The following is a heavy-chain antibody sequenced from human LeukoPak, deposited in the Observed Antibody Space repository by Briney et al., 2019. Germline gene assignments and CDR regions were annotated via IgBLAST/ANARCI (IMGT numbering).Heavy chain of an antibody. CDR3: ARGRKYSSSWYRGYNWFDP. CDR2: INHSGST. Sequence: SETLSLTCAVYGGSFSGYYWSWIRQPPGKGLEWTGEINHSGSTNYNPSLKSRVTISVDTSKNQFSLKLSSVTAADTAVYYCARGRKYSSSWYRGYNWFDPWGQGSLVTVSS. V-gene: IGHV4-34*01. CDR1: GGSFSGYY. D-gene: IGHD6-13*01. J-gene: IGHJ5*02.